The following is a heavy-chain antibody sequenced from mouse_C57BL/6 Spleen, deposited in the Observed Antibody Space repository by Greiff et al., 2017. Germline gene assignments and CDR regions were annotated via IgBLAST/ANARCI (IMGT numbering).Heavy chain of an antibody. CDR1: GFNIKDYY. CDR2: IDPEDGET. J-gene: IGHJ2*01. CDR3: AREGTTVRERAYFDY. V-gene: IGHV14-2*01. Sequence: EVQRVESGAELVKPGASVKLSCTASGFNIKDYYMHWVKQRTEQGLEWIGRIDPEDGETKYAPKFQGKATITAATSSNTAYLQLSSLTSEDTAVYYCAREGTTVRERAYFDYGGQGTTLTVSS. D-gene: IGHD2-14*01.